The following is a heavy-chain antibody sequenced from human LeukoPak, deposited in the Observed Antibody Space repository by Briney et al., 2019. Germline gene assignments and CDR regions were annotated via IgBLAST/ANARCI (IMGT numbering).Heavy chain of an antibody. CDR1: GFTFSSYG. J-gene: IGHJ4*02. Sequence: GGSLRLSCAASGFTFSSYGMHWVRQAPGKGLEWVAVIWYDGSNKYYADSVKGRFTVSRDNAKNSLYLQMNSLRAEDTAVYYCARVVAGRGDPYFDYWGQGTLVTVSS. V-gene: IGHV3-33*01. CDR2: IWYDGSNK. CDR3: ARVVAGRGDPYFDY. D-gene: IGHD3-10*01.